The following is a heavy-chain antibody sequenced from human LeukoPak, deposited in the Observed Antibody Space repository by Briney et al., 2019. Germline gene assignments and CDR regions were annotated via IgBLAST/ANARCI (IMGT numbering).Heavy chain of an antibody. V-gene: IGHV4-39*06. CDR1: GGSISSSSYY. Sequence: PSETLSLTCTVSGGSISSSSYYWGWIRQPPGKGLEWIGSIYYSGSTYYNPSRKSRVTISVDTSKNQFPLKLSSVTAADTAVYYCAGGDFTLFDPWGQGPLVTVSS. D-gene: IGHD2-21*02. CDR2: IYYSGST. J-gene: IGHJ5*02. CDR3: AGGDFTLFDP.